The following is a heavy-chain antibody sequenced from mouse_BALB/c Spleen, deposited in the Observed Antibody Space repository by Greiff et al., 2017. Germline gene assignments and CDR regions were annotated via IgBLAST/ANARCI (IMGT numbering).Heavy chain of an antibody. V-gene: IGHV3-2*02. CDR2: ISYSGST. Sequence: ESGPGLVKPSQSLSLTCTVTGYSITSDYAWNWIRQFPGNKLEWMGYISYSGSTSYNPSLKSRISITRDTSKNQFFLQLNSVTTEDTATYYCAHYYGSREFAYWGQGTLVTVSA. J-gene: IGHJ3*01. CDR1: GYSITSDYA. D-gene: IGHD1-1*01. CDR3: AHYYGSREFAY.